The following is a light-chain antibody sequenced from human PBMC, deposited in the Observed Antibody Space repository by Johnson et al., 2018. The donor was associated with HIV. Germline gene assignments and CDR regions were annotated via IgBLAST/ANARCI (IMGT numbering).Light chain of an antibody. CDR2: EDN. CDR3: GTWDSSLSGYV. V-gene: IGLV1-51*02. CDR1: ISNIESYF. Sequence: QSVLTQPPSVSAAPGQRVNISCSGNISNIESYFVSWYQQLPGAAPTLLIYEDNKRPSGIPDRFSATKSGTSATLGITGLQTGDEADYYCGTWDSSLSGYVFGTGTKVTVL. J-gene: IGLJ1*01.